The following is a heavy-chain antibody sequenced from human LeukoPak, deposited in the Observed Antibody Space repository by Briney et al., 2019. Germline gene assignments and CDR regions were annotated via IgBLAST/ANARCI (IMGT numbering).Heavy chain of an antibody. V-gene: IGHV3-9*01. D-gene: IGHD5-12*01. CDR1: GFTFDDYA. Sequence: GGSLRLSCAASGFTFDDYAMHWVRQAPGKGLEWVSGISWNSGSIGYADSVKGRFTISRDNAKNSLYLQMNSLRAEDTALYYCAKGGTWDSGYDGVADYWGQGTLVTVSS. J-gene: IGHJ4*02. CDR3: AKGGTWDSGYDGVADY. CDR2: ISWNSGSI.